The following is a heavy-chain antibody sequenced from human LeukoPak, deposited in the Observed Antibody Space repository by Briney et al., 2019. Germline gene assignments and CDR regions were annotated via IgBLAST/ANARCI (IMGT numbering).Heavy chain of an antibody. J-gene: IGHJ4*01. D-gene: IGHD6-13*01. CDR3: ASASSHRIAAGGDY. Sequence: GGSLRLSCAASGFTFRRFGMHWVRQAPGKGLEWVAATSYGGQHKYYAESVRGRFTISRDNSNDTLYLQMNSLRAEDTAVYYCASASSHRIAAGGDYWGHGTLVTVSS. CDR2: TSYGGQHK. CDR1: GFTFRRFG. V-gene: IGHV3-30*12.